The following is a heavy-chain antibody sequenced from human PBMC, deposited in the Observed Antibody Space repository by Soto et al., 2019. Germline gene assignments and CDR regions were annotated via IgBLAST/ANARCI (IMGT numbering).Heavy chain of an antibody. CDR2: ISYDGSNK. CDR1: GFTSSSYG. CDR3: AKGIESFGMYYFDY. D-gene: IGHD3-3*01. J-gene: IGHJ4*02. V-gene: IGHV3-30*18. Sequence: QVQLVESGGGVVQPGRSLRLSCAASGFTSSSYGMHWVRQAPGKGLEWVAVISYDGSNKYYVDSVKGRFTISRDNSKNTLYLQMNSLRAEDTAVYYCAKGIESFGMYYFDYWGQGTLVTVSS.